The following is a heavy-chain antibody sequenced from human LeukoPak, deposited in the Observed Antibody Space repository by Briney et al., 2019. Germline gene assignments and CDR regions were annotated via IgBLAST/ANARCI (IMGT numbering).Heavy chain of an antibody. CDR1: GGSFSGYY. CDR3: ASEATSGYYYGADY. D-gene: IGHD3-22*01. V-gene: IGHV4-34*01. CDR2: INHSGST. J-gene: IGHJ4*02. Sequence: SETLSLTCAVYGGSFSGYYWSWIRQPPGKGLEWIGEINHSGSTNYNPSPKSRVTISVDTSKNQFSLKLSSVTAADTAVYYCASEATSGYYYGADYWGQGTLVTVSS.